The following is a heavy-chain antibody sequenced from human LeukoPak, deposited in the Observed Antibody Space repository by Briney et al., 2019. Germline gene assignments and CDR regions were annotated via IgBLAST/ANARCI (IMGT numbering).Heavy chain of an antibody. J-gene: IGHJ5*02. V-gene: IGHV3-23*01. Sequence: GGSLRLSCAASGFTFSSYAMSWVRQVPGKGLEWVSAISGSGGSTYYADSVKGRFTISRDNSKNTLYLQMNSLRAEDTAVYYCAKDPSLYSSGWNTWGQGTLVTVSS. CDR3: AKDPSLYSSGWNT. CDR2: ISGSGGST. D-gene: IGHD6-19*01. CDR1: GFTFSSYA.